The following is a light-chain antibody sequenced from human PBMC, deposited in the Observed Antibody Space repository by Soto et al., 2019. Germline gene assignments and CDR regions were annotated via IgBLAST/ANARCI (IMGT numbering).Light chain of an antibody. V-gene: IGKV3-11*01. CDR2: DAS. CDR3: HHRSTSPRT. J-gene: IGKJ2*01. CDR1: QSVSNY. Sequence: EIVLTQSPATLSLSPGERATLSCRASQSVSNYLAWYQQKPGQAPRLLIYDASNRATGIPARFSGSGSGTALTLTIISLEPDDFAVYYRHHRSTSPRTFGQGTKLEIK.